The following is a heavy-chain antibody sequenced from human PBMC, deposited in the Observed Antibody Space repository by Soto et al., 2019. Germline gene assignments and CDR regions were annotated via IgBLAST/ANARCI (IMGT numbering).Heavy chain of an antibody. CDR1: GFSLSGYG. V-gene: IGHV3-30*18. J-gene: IGHJ6*02. CDR2: ISYDGSNK. CDR3: AKDYSQYVDYYYGMDV. D-gene: IGHD4-4*01. Sequence: GGSLRLSCAASGFSLSGYGMHWVRQAPGKGLEWVALISYDGSNKYYGDSVRGRFTISRDNSKNTLYLQMNSLRAEDTALYYCAKDYSQYVDYYYGMDVWGQGTTVTVSS.